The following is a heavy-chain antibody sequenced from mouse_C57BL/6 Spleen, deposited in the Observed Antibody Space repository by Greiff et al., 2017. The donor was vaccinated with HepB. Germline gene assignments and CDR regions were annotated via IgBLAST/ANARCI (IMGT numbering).Heavy chain of an antibody. V-gene: IGHV1-80*01. D-gene: IGHD2-1*01. CDR2: IYPGDGDT. CDR3: ARFYGNYVDDWYFDV. Sequence: QVQLQQSGAELVKPGASVKISCKASGYAFSSYWMNWVKQRPGKGLEWIGQIYPGDGDTNYNGKFKGKATLTADKSSSTAYMQLSSLTSEDSAVYFCARFYGNYVDDWYFDVWGTGTTVTVSS. J-gene: IGHJ1*03. CDR1: GYAFSSYW.